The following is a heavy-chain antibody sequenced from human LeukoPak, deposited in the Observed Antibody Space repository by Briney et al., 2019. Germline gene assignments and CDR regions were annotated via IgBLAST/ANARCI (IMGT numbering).Heavy chain of an antibody. CDR2: IWHDGSNK. J-gene: IGHJ4*02. CDR1: GFTFSNYG. V-gene: IGHV3-33*06. Sequence: GVSLRLSCAASGFTFSNYGMHWVRQAPGKGLEWVAVIWHDGSNKYYADSVKGRFTISRDNSKNTLYLQMNSLRAEDTAVYYCANNFHYWAQGTLVTVSS. CDR3: ANNFHY.